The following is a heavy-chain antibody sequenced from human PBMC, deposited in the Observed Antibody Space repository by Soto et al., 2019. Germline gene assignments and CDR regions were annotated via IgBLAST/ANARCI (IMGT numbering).Heavy chain of an antibody. Sequence: VKVSCKDSGGLFSSFAISWVRQAPGQGLEWMGGIIPVFGTTNYAQKFQGRVTITADESTNTAYMELSSLRSDDTAMYYCARGGGPYVWFNEFWGQGTQVTVSS. CDR2: IIPVFGTT. V-gene: IGHV1-69*01. CDR1: GGLFSSFA. J-gene: IGHJ1*01. D-gene: IGHD3-16*01. CDR3: ARGGGPYVWFNEF.